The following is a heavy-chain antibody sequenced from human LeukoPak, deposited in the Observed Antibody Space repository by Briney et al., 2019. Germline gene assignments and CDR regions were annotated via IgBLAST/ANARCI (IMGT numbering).Heavy chain of an antibody. D-gene: IGHD6-19*01. CDR2: ISSSSSYI. J-gene: IGHJ6*02. CDR1: GFSFSSYA. Sequence: GGSLRLSCSASGFSFSSYAMSWVRPAPGKGLEWVSSISSSSSYIYYADSVKGRFTISRDNAKNSLYLQMNSLRAEDTAVYYCARVVAVAGSLGYYYGMDVWGQGTTVTVSS. V-gene: IGHV3-21*01. CDR3: ARVVAVAGSLGYYYGMDV.